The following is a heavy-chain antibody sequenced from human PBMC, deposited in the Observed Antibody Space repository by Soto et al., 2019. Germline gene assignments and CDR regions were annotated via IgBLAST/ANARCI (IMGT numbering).Heavy chain of an antibody. V-gene: IGHV3-23*01. CDR3: AKGPGYCSSTSCPPDY. J-gene: IGHJ4*02. D-gene: IGHD2-2*01. CDR2: ISGSGGST. CDR1: GFTFRSYW. Sequence: GGSLRLSCAASGFTFRSYWMQWVRQAPGKGLEWVSAISGSGGSTYYADSVKGRFTISRDNSKNTLYLQMNSLRAEDTAVYYCAKGPGYCSSTSCPPDYWGQGTLVTVSS.